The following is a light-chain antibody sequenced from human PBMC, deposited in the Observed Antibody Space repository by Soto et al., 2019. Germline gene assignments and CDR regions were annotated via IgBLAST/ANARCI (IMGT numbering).Light chain of an antibody. CDR3: SSYTDNSSLV. CDR1: SSDVGGYNY. CDR2: EVS. V-gene: IGLV2-14*01. J-gene: IGLJ1*01. Sequence: QSALTQPASVSGSPGQSITISCTGTSSDVGGYNYVSWYQQHPDKAPKLILYEVSNRPSGVSNRFSGSKSGNTASLTISGLQPEDGADYYCSSYTDNSSLVFGTGTKLTVL.